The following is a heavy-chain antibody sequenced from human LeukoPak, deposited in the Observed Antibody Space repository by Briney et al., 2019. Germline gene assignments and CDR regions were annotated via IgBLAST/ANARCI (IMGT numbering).Heavy chain of an antibody. CDR1: GFTFDDYA. CDR2: ISGDGGST. V-gene: IGHV3-43*02. D-gene: IGHD3-22*01. Sequence: PGGSLRLSCAVSGFTFDDYAMHWVRQAPGKGLEWVSLISGDGGSTYYADSVKGRFTISRDNSKNSLYLQMNSLRTEDTALYYCAKDIVDYYDSSGIDYFDYWGQGTLVTVSS. CDR3: AKDIVDYYDSSGIDYFDY. J-gene: IGHJ4*02.